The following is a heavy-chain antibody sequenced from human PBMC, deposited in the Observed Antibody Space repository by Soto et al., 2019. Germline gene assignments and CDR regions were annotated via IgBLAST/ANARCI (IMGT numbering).Heavy chain of an antibody. CDR3: ARTGPPVDY. Sequence: QVQLVQSGAEVKKPGASVKVSCKASGYTFSSYAISWVRQAPGQGLEWMGWIITYNGNTNYAQKLQGRVTMTTDTSTTTAYMDLRSLTSDATAVYYCARTGPPVDYWGQGTLVTVSS. CDR2: IITYNGNT. J-gene: IGHJ4*02. V-gene: IGHV1-18*01. CDR1: GYTFSSYA.